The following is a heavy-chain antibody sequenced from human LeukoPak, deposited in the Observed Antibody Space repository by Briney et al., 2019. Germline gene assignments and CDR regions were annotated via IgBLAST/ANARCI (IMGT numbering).Heavy chain of an antibody. D-gene: IGHD4-23*01. CDR3: ARDPQYGGNPDAFDI. J-gene: IGHJ3*02. V-gene: IGHV1-18*01. Sequence: GASVKVSCKASGYTFITYGITWVRQAPGQGLEWMGWISAYNGNTDYPQKLQGRVTMTTDTSTSTAYMELRSLRSDDTAVYYCARDPQYGGNPDAFDIWGQGTMVTVSS. CDR1: GYTFITYG. CDR2: ISAYNGNT.